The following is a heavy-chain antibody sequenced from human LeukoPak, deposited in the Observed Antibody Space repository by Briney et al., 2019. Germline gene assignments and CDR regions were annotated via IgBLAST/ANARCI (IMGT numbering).Heavy chain of an antibody. J-gene: IGHJ6*03. D-gene: IGHD1-14*01. V-gene: IGHV3-21*01. CDR3: ASPYRTTRTLAGILSQYYYMDV. CDR1: GFTFSSYS. CDR2: ISSSSSYI. Sequence: GGSLRLSCAASGFTFSSYSMNWVRQAPGKGLEWVSSISSSSSYIYYADSVKGRFTISRDNDKNSLYLQMNSLRAEDTAVYYCASPYRTTRTLAGILSQYYYMDVWGKGTTVTVSS.